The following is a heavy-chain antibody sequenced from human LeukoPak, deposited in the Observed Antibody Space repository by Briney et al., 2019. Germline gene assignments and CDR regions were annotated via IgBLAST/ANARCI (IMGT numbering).Heavy chain of an antibody. CDR3: ARLYSSRPYYYYSYMDV. V-gene: IGHV4-34*01. J-gene: IGHJ6*03. CDR1: GGSFSGYY. Sequence: PSETLSLTCAVYGGSFSGYYWSWIRQPPGKGLEWIGEINHSGSTKYNPSLKSRVTISVDTSKNQFSLKLSSVTAADTAVYYCARLYSSRPYYYYSYMDVWGKGTTVTISS. CDR2: INHSGST. D-gene: IGHD6-13*01.